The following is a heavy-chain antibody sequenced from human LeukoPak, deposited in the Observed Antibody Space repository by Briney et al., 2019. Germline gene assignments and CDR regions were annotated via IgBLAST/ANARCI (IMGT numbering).Heavy chain of an antibody. CDR2: IDTSGHT. CDR3: AKGLVSEYRGDDLENYFDS. J-gene: IGHJ4*02. D-gene: IGHD5-12*01. V-gene: IGHV4-4*07. Sequence: NPSETLSLTCTVSGGSVNNHYWSWLRQSAEKGLEWIGRIDTSGHTRSHPSLRSRLRMSVDTSKNQFSLRLDSVTAADTAVYYCAKGLVSEYRGDDLENYFDSWGQGTRVTVSS. CDR1: GGSVNNHY.